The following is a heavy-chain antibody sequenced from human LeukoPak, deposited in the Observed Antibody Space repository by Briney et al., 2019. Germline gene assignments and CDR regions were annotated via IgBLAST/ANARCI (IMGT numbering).Heavy chain of an antibody. CDR1: GFTFSSYW. Sequence: GGSLRLSCAASGFTFSSYWMHWVRQAPGKGLVWVSRISSDGDTTNYADSVKGRFTISRDNAKNTLYLQMNSLRAEDTAVYYCARVLYSWNDVVDYWGQETLVTVSS. D-gene: IGHD1-20*01. CDR3: ARVLYSWNDVVDY. CDR2: ISSDGDTT. V-gene: IGHV3-74*01. J-gene: IGHJ4*02.